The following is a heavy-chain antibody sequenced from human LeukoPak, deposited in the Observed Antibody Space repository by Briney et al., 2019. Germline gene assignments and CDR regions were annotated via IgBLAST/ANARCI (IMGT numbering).Heavy chain of an antibody. V-gene: IGHV4-59*05. CDR1: GASINNYY. D-gene: IGHD3-3*01. J-gene: IGHJ5*02. CDR2: IYYSGST. Sequence: TSETLSLTCTVSGASINNYYWTWIRQPPGKGLEWIGSIYYSGSTYYNPSLKSRVTISVDTSKNQFSLKLSSVTAADTAVYYCATGLRFLEWLPFNWFDPWGQGTLVTVSS. CDR3: ATGLRFLEWLPFNWFDP.